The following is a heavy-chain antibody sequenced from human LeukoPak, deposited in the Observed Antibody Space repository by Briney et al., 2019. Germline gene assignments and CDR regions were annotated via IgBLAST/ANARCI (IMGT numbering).Heavy chain of an antibody. Sequence: GGSLRLSCAASGFTFSSYLMGWVRQAPGKGLEWVSGIGGSGGTTYYADSVKGRFTISRDNAKNSLYLQMNSLRAEDTAVYYCARASVVGATTGDYWGQGTLVTVSS. CDR1: GFTFSSYL. D-gene: IGHD1-26*01. V-gene: IGHV3-23*01. CDR3: ARASVVGATTGDY. J-gene: IGHJ4*02. CDR2: IGGSGGTT.